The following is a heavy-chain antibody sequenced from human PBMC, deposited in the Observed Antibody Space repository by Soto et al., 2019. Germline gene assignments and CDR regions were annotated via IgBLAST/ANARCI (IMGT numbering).Heavy chain of an antibody. V-gene: IGHV2-5*02. J-gene: IGHJ4*02. Sequence: ITLKESGPPLVKPTQPLTLTCSFSGFSLTANGVGVGWVRQPPGLALEWLAIVYWDDDKHYSASLRSRLSITKDTSKSQVVLTMTNMDPVDTGTYYCATLTGSHWGQGALVTVSS. D-gene: IGHD3-9*01. CDR2: VYWDDDK. CDR3: ATLTGSH. CDR1: GFSLTANGVG.